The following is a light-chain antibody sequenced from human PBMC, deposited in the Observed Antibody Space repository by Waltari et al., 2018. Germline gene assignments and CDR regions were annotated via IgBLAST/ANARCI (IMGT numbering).Light chain of an antibody. CDR3: QQYGTWPPDT. CDR2: NAS. Sequence: ETVMTQSPATLSVSPGDRASLYCGASRSVDTYVAWYQQKVDQSPRLIIYNASTRASGVPARLSGSGSGTAFTLIINDLQTDDSALYFCQQYGTWPPDTFGQGTKVEIK. V-gene: IGKV3-15*01. CDR1: RSVDTY. J-gene: IGKJ2*01.